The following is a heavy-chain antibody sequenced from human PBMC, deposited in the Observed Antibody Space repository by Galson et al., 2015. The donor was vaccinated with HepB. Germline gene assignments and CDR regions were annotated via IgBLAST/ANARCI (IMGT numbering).Heavy chain of an antibody. CDR1: GYTFTSYG. V-gene: IGHV1-18*01. CDR3: ARDPPYCSGGSCYSGAEYFQH. Sequence: QSGAEMKKPGESLKISCKASGYTFTSYGISWVRQAPGQGLEWMGWISAYNGNTNYAQKLQGRVTMTTDTSTSTAYMELRSLRSDDTAVYYCARDPPYCSGGSCYSGAEYFQHWGQGTLVTVSS. D-gene: IGHD2-15*01. CDR2: ISAYNGNT. J-gene: IGHJ1*01.